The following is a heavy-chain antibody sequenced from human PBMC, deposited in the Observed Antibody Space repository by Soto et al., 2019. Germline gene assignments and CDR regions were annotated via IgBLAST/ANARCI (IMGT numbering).Heavy chain of an antibody. Sequence: QVQLVQSGAEVKKPGSSVKVSCKASGGTFSSYTIIWVRQAPGQGLEWMGRIIPILGIANYAQKFQGRVTITADKSTSTAYMELSSLRSEDTAVYYCARASPPAYYYYGMDVWGQGTTVTVSS. V-gene: IGHV1-69*02. CDR2: IIPILGIA. CDR1: GGTFSSYT. J-gene: IGHJ6*02. CDR3: ARASPPAYYYYGMDV.